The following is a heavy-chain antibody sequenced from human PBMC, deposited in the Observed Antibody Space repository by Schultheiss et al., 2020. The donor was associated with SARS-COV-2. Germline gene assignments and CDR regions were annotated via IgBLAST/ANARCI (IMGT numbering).Heavy chain of an antibody. CDR1: GFTFSDYY. Sequence: GGSLRLSCAASGFTFSDYYMSWIRQAPGKGLEWVSAISGSGGSTYYADSVKGRFTISRDNSKNTLYLQMNSLRAEDTAVYYCAKNLGGYYDILTGSIDYWGQGTLVTVSS. D-gene: IGHD3-9*01. CDR2: ISGSGGST. CDR3: AKNLGGYYDILTGSIDY. V-gene: IGHV3-23*01. J-gene: IGHJ4*02.